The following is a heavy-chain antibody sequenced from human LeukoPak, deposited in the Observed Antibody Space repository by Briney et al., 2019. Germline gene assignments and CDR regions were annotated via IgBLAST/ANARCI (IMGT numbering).Heavy chain of an antibody. Sequence: SETLSLTCTVSGGSISSGGYDWSWIRQPPGKGLEWIGEINHSGSTNYNPSLKSRVTISVDTSKNQFSLKLSSVTAADTAVYYCARKHRRLGYGGWGQGTLVTVSS. CDR1: GGSISSGGYD. CDR3: ARKHRRLGYGG. J-gene: IGHJ4*02. CDR2: INHSGST. V-gene: IGHV4-39*07. D-gene: IGHD3-16*01.